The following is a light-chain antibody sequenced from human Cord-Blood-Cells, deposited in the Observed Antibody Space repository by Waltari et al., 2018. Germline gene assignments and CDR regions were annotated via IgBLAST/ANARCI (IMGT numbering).Light chain of an antibody. CDR2: EGS. Sequence: QSALTQPAPVSGSPGQSITISCPGTSSDVGSYNLFSRYQQHPGKAPKLMIYEGSKRPSGVSNRFSGSKSGNTASLTISGLQAEDEADYYCCSYAGSNVVFGGGTKLTVL. CDR1: SSDVGSYNL. V-gene: IGLV2-23*01. CDR3: CSYAGSNVV. J-gene: IGLJ2*01.